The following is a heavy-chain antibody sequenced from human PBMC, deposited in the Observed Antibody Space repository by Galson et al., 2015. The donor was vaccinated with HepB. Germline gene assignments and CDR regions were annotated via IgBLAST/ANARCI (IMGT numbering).Heavy chain of an antibody. CDR1: GFTFSGSA. J-gene: IGHJ3*02. V-gene: IGHV3-73*01. CDR3: TRSGETELLAYCGGDCYSLSDAFDI. D-gene: IGHD2-21*02. Sequence: SLRLSCAASGFTFSGSAMHWVRQASGKGLEWVGRIRSKANSYATAYAASVKGRFTISGDDSKNTAYLQMNSLKTEDTAVYYCTRSGETELLAYCGGDCYSLSDAFDIWGQGTMVTVSS. CDR2: IRSKANSYAT.